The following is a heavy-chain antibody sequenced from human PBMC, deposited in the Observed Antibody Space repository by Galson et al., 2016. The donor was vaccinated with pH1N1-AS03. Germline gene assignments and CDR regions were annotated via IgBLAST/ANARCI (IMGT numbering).Heavy chain of an antibody. CDR2: IKEDGSEK. CDR1: GFTFGSYW. J-gene: IGHJ3*02. D-gene: IGHD5-24*01. Sequence: SLRPSCAASGFTFGSYWMSWVRQAPGKGLEWVANIKEDGSEKSYVDSVKGRFTISRDNAKNILYLQMNSLRVEDTAVYYCARADGHNLVYAFDIWGQGTMVTVSS. V-gene: IGHV3-7*04. CDR3: ARADGHNLVYAFDI.